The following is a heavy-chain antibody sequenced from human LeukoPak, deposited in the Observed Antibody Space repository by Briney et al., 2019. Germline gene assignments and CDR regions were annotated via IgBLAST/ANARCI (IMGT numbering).Heavy chain of an antibody. CDR1: GGSVNSGNYY. CDR3: AREGVYVH. D-gene: IGHD5/OR15-5a*01. Sequence: ETLSLTCTVSGGSVNSGNYYWSWIRQPPGKGLEWIGYISYSGSTNYNPSLKSRVTISVDRSKNQFSLKLSSVTAADTAVYYCAREGVYVHWGQGTLVTVSS. V-gene: IGHV4-61*01. J-gene: IGHJ4*02. CDR2: ISYSGST.